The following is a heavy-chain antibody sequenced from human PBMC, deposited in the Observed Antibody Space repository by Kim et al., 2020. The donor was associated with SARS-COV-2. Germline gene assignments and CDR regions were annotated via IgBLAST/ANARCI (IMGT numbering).Heavy chain of an antibody. J-gene: IGHJ5*02. CDR1: GGSISSGSYY. Sequence: SETLSLTCTVSGGSISSGSYYWSWIRQPAGKGLEWIGRIYTSGSTNYNPSLKSRVTISVDTSKNQFSLKLSSVTAADTAVYYCARGGGMLRDYVWGSYRSNWFDPWGQGTLVTVSS. D-gene: IGHD3-16*02. V-gene: IGHV4-61*02. CDR3: ARGGGMLRDYVWGSYRSNWFDP. CDR2: IYTSGST.